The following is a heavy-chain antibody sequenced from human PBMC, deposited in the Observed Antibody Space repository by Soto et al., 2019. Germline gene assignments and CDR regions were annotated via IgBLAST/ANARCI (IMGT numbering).Heavy chain of an antibody. V-gene: IGHV4-4*02. J-gene: IGHJ4*02. CDR1: GGSISSDNW. D-gene: IGHD3-16*01. Sequence: QVQLQESGPGLVRPSGTLSHTCAVSGGSISSDNWWGWVRQPPGKGLEWIGEIYHTGITNYNPSLKSRDIMSVDKSKNQFSLRLTSVTAADMPVFYCARFGSPSLLLGELAPYYFDYWGQGILVTVSS. CDR2: IYHTGIT. CDR3: ARFGSPSLLLGELAPYYFDY.